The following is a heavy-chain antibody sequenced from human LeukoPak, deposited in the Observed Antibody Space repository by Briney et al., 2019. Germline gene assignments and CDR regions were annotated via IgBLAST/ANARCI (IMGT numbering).Heavy chain of an antibody. CDR2: VSSSSSYI. J-gene: IGHJ4*02. CDR1: GFTDSSYS. V-gene: IGHV3-21*01. D-gene: IGHD3-10*01. Sequence: GSLRLSCAASGFTDSSYSMNWVRQAPGKGLEWVSSVSSSSSYIYYADSVKGRFTISRDNAKNSLYLQMNSLRAEDTAVYYCAREEYYYGSGSYYYGYWGQGTLVTVSS. CDR3: AREEYYYGSGSYYYGY.